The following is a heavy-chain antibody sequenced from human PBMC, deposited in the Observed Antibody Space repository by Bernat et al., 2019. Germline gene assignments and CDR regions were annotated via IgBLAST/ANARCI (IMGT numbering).Heavy chain of an antibody. CDR1: GFTFSNAW. V-gene: IGHV3-48*04. D-gene: IGHD6-13*01. CDR3: ARNLAAAGPAGFDY. J-gene: IGHJ4*02. CDR2: ISSSGSTI. Sequence: EVQLVESGGGLVKPGGSLRLSCAASGFTFSNAWMNWVRQAPGKGLEWVSYISSSGSTIYYADSVKGRFTISRDNAKNSLYLQMNSLRAEDTAVYYCARNLAAAGPAGFDYWGQGTLVTVSS.